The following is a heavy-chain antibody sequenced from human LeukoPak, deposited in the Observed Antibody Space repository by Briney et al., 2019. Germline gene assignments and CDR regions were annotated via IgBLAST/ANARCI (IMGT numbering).Heavy chain of an antibody. CDR2: IYSGGST. D-gene: IGHD4/OR15-4a*01. Sequence: GGSLRLSCAASGFTVSSNYMSWVRQAPGKGLEGVSVIYSGGSTYYADSVKGRFTISRDNSKNTLYLQMNSLRAEDTAVYYCARVGAYYYYYMDVWGKGTTVTVSS. CDR1: GFTVSSNY. V-gene: IGHV3-53*01. CDR3: ARVGAYYYYYMDV. J-gene: IGHJ6*03.